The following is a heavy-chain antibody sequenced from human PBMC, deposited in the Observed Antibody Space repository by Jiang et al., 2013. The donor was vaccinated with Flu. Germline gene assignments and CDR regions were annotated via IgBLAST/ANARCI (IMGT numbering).Heavy chain of an antibody. CDR3: ARHSNVAERGSGYYYAFDY. D-gene: IGHD3-22*01. CDR2: IYYNGST. J-gene: IGHJ4*02. Sequence: GPGLVKPSETLSLTCIVSRGSISGYYWSWFRQPPGKGLEWIGYIYYNGSTNYKPSLKSRVTISVDTSKNQFSLQLSSVTAADTAVYYCARHSNVAERGSGYYYAFDYWGQGTLATVSS. V-gene: IGHV4-59*08. CDR1: RGSISGYY.